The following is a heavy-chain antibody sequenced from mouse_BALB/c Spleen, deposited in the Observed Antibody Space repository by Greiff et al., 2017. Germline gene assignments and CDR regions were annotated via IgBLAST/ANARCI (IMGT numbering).Heavy chain of an antibody. D-gene: IGHD2-13*01. J-gene: IGHJ4*01. CDR3: AREYGDPYYAMDY. CDR2: IWAGGST. CDR1: GFSLTSYG. V-gene: IGHV2-9*02. Sequence: VHLVESGPGLVAPSQSLSITCTVSGFSLTSYGVHWVRQPPGKGLEWLGVIWAGGSTNYNSALMSRLSISKDNSKSQVFLKMNSLQTDDTAMYYCAREYGDPYYAMDYWGQGTSVTVSS.